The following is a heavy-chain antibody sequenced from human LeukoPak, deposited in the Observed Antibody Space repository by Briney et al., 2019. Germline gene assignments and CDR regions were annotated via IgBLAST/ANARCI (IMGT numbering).Heavy chain of an antibody. CDR3: AKDGRFGGSYYYYMDV. CDR2: ISWDGGST. CDR1: GITFDDYA. Sequence: GGSLRLSCAASGITFDDYAMHWVRQAPGMGLEWVSLISWDGGSTYYADSVKGRFTISRDNSKNSLYLQMNSLRAEDTALYYCAKDGRFGGSYYYYMDVWGKGTTVTVPS. V-gene: IGHV3-43D*03. D-gene: IGHD3-10*01. J-gene: IGHJ6*03.